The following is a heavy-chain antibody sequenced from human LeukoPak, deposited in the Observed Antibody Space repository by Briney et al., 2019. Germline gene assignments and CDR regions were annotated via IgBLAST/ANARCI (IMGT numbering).Heavy chain of an antibody. CDR2: IYYSGNT. D-gene: IGHD5-18*01. Sequence: SETLSLTCTVSGGSISSSSYHWGWIRQPPGKGLEWIGSIYYSGNTYYNPSLKSRVTISVDTSKNQFSLKLSSVTAADTAVYYCARHRSGAYSYGVLDYWGQGTLVTVSS. J-gene: IGHJ4*02. V-gene: IGHV4-39*01. CDR3: ARHRSGAYSYGVLDY. CDR1: GGSISSSSYH.